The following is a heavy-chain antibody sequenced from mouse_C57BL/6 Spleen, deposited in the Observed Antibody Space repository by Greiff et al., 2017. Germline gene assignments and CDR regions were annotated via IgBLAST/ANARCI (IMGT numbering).Heavy chain of an antibody. CDR2: ISYDGSN. CDR3: ARGRLFFDY. D-gene: IGHD1-1*01. J-gene: IGHJ2*01. CDR1: GYSITSGYY. V-gene: IGHV3-6*01. Sequence: EVKVEESGPGLVKPSQSLSLTCSVTGYSITSGYYWNWIRQFPGNKLEWMGYISYDGSNNYNPSLKNRISITRDTSKNQFFLKLNSVTTEDTATYYCARGRLFFDYWGQGTTLTVSS.